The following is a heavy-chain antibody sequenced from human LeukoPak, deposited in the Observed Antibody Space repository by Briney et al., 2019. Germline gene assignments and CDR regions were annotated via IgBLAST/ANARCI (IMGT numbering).Heavy chain of an antibody. CDR2: IYFDGTKK. D-gene: IGHD3-22*01. Sequence: GGSLRLSCVTSGFRFSSFGMHWVRQAAGKGLEWVAGIYFDGTKKNYADSVKGRLTLSRDNSNNTLYLQMNSLRVEDTAVYFCAKDQSIGHYYFYYMDVWGKGTTVTVSS. J-gene: IGHJ6*03. CDR3: AKDQSIGHYYFYYMDV. CDR1: GFRFSSFG. V-gene: IGHV3-33*03.